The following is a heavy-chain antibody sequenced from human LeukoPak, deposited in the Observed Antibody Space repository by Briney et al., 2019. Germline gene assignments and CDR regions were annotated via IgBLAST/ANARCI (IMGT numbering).Heavy chain of an antibody. Sequence: GGSLRLSCAASGFTFSSYWMHWVRQAPGKGLVWVSRIITDGSSTSYADSVKGRFTISRDNAKNTLYVQMNSLRAEDTAVYYCARDPTLDAFDIWGQGTMVTVSS. CDR1: GFTFSSYW. CDR3: ARDPTLDAFDI. CDR2: IITDGSST. J-gene: IGHJ3*02. V-gene: IGHV3-74*01.